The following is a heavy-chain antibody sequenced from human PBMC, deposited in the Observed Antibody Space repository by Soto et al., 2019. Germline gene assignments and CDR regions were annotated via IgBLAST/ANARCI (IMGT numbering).Heavy chain of an antibody. CDR2: IKQDGSEK. CDR1: GFTFSSYW. J-gene: IGHJ3*02. Sequence: EVQLVESGGGLVQPGGSLRLSCAASGFTFSSYWMSWVRQAPGKGLEWVANIKQDGSEKYYVDSVKGRFTISRDNAKNSLYLKMNSLRAEDTAVYYCARRAGYCSGGSCYSDAFDIWGQGTMVTVSS. V-gene: IGHV3-7*03. CDR3: ARRAGYCSGGSCYSDAFDI. D-gene: IGHD2-15*01.